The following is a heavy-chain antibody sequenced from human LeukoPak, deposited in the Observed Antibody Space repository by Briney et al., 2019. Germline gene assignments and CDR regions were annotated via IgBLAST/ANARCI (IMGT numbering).Heavy chain of an antibody. CDR3: ARGAYYYED. CDR1: RFTFSSHS. CDR2: ISSSSSTI. V-gene: IGHV3-48*01. D-gene: IGHD3-22*01. J-gene: IGHJ4*02. Sequence: QSGGSLRLSCAASRFTFSSHSMNWVRQAPGKGLEWVSYISSSSSTIYYADSVKGRFTISRDNAKNSLYLQMNSLRAEDTAVYYCARGAYYYEDWGQGTLVTVSS.